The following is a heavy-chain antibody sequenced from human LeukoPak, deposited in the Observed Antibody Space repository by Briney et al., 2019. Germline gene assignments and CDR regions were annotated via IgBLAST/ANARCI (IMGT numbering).Heavy chain of an antibody. D-gene: IGHD4-23*01. V-gene: IGHV4-59*08. J-gene: IGHJ4*02. CDR1: GGSISSYY. CDR3: ARRGGHGGSFDY. CDR2: IYYSGSGST. Sequence: SETLSLTCTVSGGSISSYYWSWIRRPPGKGLEWIGYIYYSGSGSTNYNPSLKSRVTISVDTSKNQFSLKLSSVTAADTAVYYCARRGGHGGSFDYWGQGTLVTVPS.